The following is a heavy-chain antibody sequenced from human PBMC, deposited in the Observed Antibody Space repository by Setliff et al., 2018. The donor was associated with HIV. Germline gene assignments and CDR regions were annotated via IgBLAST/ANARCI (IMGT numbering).Heavy chain of an antibody. J-gene: IGHJ6*02. D-gene: IGHD1-26*01. CDR3: VKDDVVGVSVVRMDV. V-gene: IGHV3-7*01. CDR1: GFTLSSYW. Sequence: PGGSLRLSCAASGFTLSSYWMSWVRQAPGKGLEWVANIKQDGTATNYVDSVKGRFTISRDNAKNSLYLQMNSLRAEDTAVYFCVKDDVVGVSVVRMDVWGQGTTVTVSS. CDR2: IKQDGTAT.